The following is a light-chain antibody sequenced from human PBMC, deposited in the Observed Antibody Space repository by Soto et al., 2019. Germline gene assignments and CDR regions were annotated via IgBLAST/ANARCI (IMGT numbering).Light chain of an antibody. J-gene: IGLJ3*02. V-gene: IGLV1-40*01. CDR3: QSYDSSLSVMV. CDR2: NNI. CDR1: TSNIGTGYH. Sequence: QSVLTQPPSVSGAPGQRVTISCTGSTSNIGTGYHVNWYQHIPGTAPKLLLFNNINRPSGVPDRFSASRSGTSASLAITGLQAEDEAYYYCQSYDSSLSVMVFGGGTKVTVL.